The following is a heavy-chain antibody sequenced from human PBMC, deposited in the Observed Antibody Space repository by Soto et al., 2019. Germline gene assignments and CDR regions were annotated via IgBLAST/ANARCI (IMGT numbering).Heavy chain of an antibody. D-gene: IGHD2-2*01. Sequence: PGGSLRLSCAASGFTFSSYAMSWVRQAPGKGLEWVGRIRSKANSYATAYAASVKGRFTISRDDSKNTAYLQMNSLKTEDTAVYYCTILGPYCSSTSCYRDDAFDIWGQGTMVTVSS. J-gene: IGHJ3*02. CDR2: IRSKANSYAT. V-gene: IGHV3-73*01. CDR1: GFTFSSYA. CDR3: TILGPYCSSTSCYRDDAFDI.